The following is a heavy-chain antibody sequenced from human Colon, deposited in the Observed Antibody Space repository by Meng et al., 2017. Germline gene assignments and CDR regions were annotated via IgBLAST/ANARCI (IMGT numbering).Heavy chain of an antibody. J-gene: IGHJ4*02. V-gene: IGHV1-8*01. D-gene: IGHD2/OR15-2a*01. CDR2: MNPNSDNT. CDR3: ARDRIGGFDL. CDR1: GYALTSYE. Sequence: VLLFQSGAEVKKPGASVKVSCKAPGYALTSYEINWVRTAPGQWLEWIGWMNPNSDNTASAQHFLGRVTMTRDPSINTAYMELTSLRFDDTAVYYCARDRIGGFDLWGQGTLVTVSS.